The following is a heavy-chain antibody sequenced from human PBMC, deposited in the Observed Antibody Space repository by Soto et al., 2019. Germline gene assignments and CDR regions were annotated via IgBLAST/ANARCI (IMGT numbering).Heavy chain of an antibody. J-gene: IGHJ4*02. Sequence: GGSLRLSCAASGFTFSSYWMHWFRQGPGKGLVWVSRINGDGSSTTYADSVNGRFTISRDNAKNTLYLQMNGLRGEDTAVYYCARWFTYGNFDYFDYWGQGTQVTVSS. CDR2: INGDGSST. CDR3: ARWFTYGNFDYFDY. D-gene: IGHD3-10*01. CDR1: GFTFSSYW. V-gene: IGHV3-74*01.